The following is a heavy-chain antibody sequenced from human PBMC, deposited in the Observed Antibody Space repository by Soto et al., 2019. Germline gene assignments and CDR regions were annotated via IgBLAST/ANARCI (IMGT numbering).Heavy chain of an antibody. CDR3: VRDYRLTGFDP. CDR2: VYYSGST. V-gene: IGHV4-59*01. J-gene: IGHJ5*02. D-gene: IGHD3-9*01. CDR1: GGSISNYY. Sequence: SETLSLTCTVSGGSISNYYWTWVRQPPGKELEWIGCVYYSGSTNYNPSLESRVTISIDASKNQFSLKMKSVTAADTVVYSCVRDYRLTGFDPWGQGALVTVAS.